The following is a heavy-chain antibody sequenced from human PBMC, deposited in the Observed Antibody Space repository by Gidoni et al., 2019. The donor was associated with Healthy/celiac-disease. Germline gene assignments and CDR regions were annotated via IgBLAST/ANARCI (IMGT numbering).Heavy chain of an antibody. CDR3: ARDLMVRGVYYMDV. CDR2: ISYDGSNK. J-gene: IGHJ6*03. CDR1: GFPFSSYA. Sequence: QVQLVASGGGVVQPGRSLRLSCAAAGFPFSSYAMHWVRQAPGKGLEWVAVISYDGSNKYYADSVKGRFTISRDNSKNTLYLQMNSLRAEDTAVYYCARDLMVRGVYYMDVWGKGTTVTVSS. V-gene: IGHV3-30-3*01. D-gene: IGHD3-10*01.